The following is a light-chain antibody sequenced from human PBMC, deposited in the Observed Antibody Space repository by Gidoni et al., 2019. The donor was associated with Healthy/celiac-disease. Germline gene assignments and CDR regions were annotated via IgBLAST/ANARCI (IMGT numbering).Light chain of an antibody. Sequence: QSVLTQPPPASGTPGQRVTISCSGSSSNIGSNTVTWYQQLPGPAPKHLIYSNNQRPSGVPDRFSCSKSGTSASLAISGLQAEDEADYYCAAWDDSLNGVVFGGGTKLTVL. CDR1: SSNIGSNT. CDR3: AAWDDSLNGVV. CDR2: SNN. J-gene: IGLJ2*01. V-gene: IGLV1-44*01.